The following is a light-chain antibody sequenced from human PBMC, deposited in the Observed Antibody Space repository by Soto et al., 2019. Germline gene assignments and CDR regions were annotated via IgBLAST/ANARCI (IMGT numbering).Light chain of an antibody. CDR3: QVWDNTGI. Sequence: SYELTQPPSLSVAPGQTARITCGGNNIGTKNVHWYQQQPGQAPVLVVYDDQDRPSGIPERFSGSNSGNTATLTISRVEAGDEADYYCQVWDNTGIFGGGTKLTVL. CDR1: NIGTKN. CDR2: DDQ. V-gene: IGLV3-21*02. J-gene: IGLJ2*01.